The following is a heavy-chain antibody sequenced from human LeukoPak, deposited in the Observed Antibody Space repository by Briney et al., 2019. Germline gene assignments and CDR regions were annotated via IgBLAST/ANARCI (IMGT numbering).Heavy chain of an antibody. V-gene: IGHV3-7*01. CDR3: ARTSSGEGYKMTYYYYYMDV. CDR1: GFTFSNYW. Sequence: HTGGSLRLSCAASGFTFSNYWMTWVRQAPGKGLEWVANIKEDGSEKYYVDSVKGRFTISRDSANNSLYLQMNSLRAEDTAVYYCARTSSGEGYKMTYYYYYMDVWGKGTTVTVSS. J-gene: IGHJ6*03. D-gene: IGHD3-10*01. CDR2: IKEDGSEK.